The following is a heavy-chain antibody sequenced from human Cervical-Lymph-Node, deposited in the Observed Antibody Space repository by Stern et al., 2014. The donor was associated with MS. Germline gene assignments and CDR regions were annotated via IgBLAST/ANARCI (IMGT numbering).Heavy chain of an antibody. CDR2: MNTNSGAT. J-gene: IGHJ3*02. CDR3: ARRRAGWTEVAFSDYFDI. CDR1: GYAFTNYD. Sequence: QVQLVQSGAEVRKPGASVKVACKASGYAFTNYDINWVRKASGQGLEWMGWMNTNSGATGYAQNFQGRLTMTRDTSTDTADMELSDLTSEDTGVYYCARRRAGWTEVAFSDYFDIWGQGTVITVSS. D-gene: IGHD4-11*01. V-gene: IGHV1-8*01.